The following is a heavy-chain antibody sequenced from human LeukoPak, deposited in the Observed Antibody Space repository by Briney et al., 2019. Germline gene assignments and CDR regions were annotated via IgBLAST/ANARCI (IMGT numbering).Heavy chain of an antibody. D-gene: IGHD3-3*01. V-gene: IGHV7-4-1*02. J-gene: IGHJ5*02. CDR2: INTNTGNP. Sequence: GASVKVSCKASGYTFTSYAMNWVRQAPGQGLEWLGWINTNTGNPTYAQAFTGRFVFSLDTSVSTAYLQISSLEAEDTAVYYCARNAPGAFWSGSTLSKRPWFDPWGQGTLVTVSS. CDR3: ARNAPGAFWSGSTLSKRPWFDP. CDR1: GYTFTSYA.